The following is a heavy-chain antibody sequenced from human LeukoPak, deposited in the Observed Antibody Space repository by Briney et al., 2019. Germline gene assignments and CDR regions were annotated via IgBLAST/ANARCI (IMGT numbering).Heavy chain of an antibody. CDR2: IRYDGSNK. Sequence: GGSLRLSCAASGFTFSSYGMHWVRQAPGKGLEWVAFIRYDGSNKYYADSVKGRFTISRDNSKNTLYLQMNSLRAEDTAVYYCAKLSRIYDILTGIPGYWGQGTLVTVSS. CDR3: AKLSRIYDILTGIPGY. D-gene: IGHD3-9*01. CDR1: GFTFSSYG. V-gene: IGHV3-30*02. J-gene: IGHJ4*02.